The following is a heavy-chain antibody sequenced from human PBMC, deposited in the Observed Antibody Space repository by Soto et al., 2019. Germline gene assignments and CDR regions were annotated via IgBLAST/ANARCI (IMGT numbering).Heavy chain of an antibody. Sequence: ASVTVSCKASGFSFTGYYIHWLRQAPGQGLEWMGWLNAHSGGTEYAQKFLGRVTLTRDTSIAKAYLTLTSLTSDDTALCYCAKDLTRQLAYWLDPWGQGTQVTVSS. CDR3: AKDLTRQLAYWLDP. V-gene: IGHV1-2*02. CDR2: LNAHSGGT. J-gene: IGHJ5*02. CDR1: GFSFTGYY. D-gene: IGHD6-6*01.